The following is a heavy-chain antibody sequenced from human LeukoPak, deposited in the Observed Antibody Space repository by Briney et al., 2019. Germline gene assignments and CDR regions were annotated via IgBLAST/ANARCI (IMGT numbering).Heavy chain of an antibody. CDR2: IIPILGIA. D-gene: IGHD4-23*01. J-gene: IGHJ4*02. CDR3: ARGDYGGNSGNY. Sequence: ASVKVSCKASGGTFSSYAISWVRQAPGQGLEWMGRIIPILGIANYAQKFQGRVTITADRSTSTAYMELSSLRSEDTAVYYCARGDYGGNSGNYWGQGTLVSVSS. CDR1: GGTFSSYA. V-gene: IGHV1-69*04.